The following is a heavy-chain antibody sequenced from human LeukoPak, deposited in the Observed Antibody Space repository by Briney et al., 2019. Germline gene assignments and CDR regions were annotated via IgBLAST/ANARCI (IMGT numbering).Heavy chain of an antibody. V-gene: IGHV4-59*01. CDR3: AACSGGSCYRNDAFDT. D-gene: IGHD2-15*01. J-gene: IGHJ3*02. CDR2: IYYSGST. Sequence: PSETLSLTCTVSGGSISSYYWSWIRQPPGKGLEWIGYIYYSGSTNYNPSLKSRATISVDTSKNQFSLKLSSVTAADTAVYYCAACSGGSCYRNDAFDTWGQGTMVTVSS. CDR1: GGSISSYY.